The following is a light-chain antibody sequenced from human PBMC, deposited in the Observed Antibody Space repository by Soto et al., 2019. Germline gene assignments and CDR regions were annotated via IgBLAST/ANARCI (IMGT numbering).Light chain of an antibody. J-gene: IGKJ4*01. V-gene: IGKV1-9*01. Sequence: DIQLTQSPSFLSASVGDRVTITCRASQGISSYLAWYQQKPGKAPKLLIYAASTLQSGVPSRFSGSGSETEVTLPTGSLQPEDFASYYCQQLNSYSLSFGGGTKVEIK. CDR3: QQLNSYSLS. CDR1: QGISSY. CDR2: AAS.